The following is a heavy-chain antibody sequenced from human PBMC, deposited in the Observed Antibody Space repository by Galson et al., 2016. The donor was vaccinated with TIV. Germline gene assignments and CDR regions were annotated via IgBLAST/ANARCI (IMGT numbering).Heavy chain of an antibody. V-gene: IGHV4-38-2*02. D-gene: IGHD4-17*01. CDR1: GYSIKSGYF. J-gene: IGHJ6*02. CDR2: IYESGTT. Sequence: ETLSLTCTVSGYSIKSGYFWGWIRQPPGKGLQWLGSIYESGTTYSHPSLKSRLTKSVDTSKNQFSLKLSSVTAADTAVYYCMREGSTVTMHHYFGMDVWGQGTSVTVSS. CDR3: MREGSTVTMHHYFGMDV.